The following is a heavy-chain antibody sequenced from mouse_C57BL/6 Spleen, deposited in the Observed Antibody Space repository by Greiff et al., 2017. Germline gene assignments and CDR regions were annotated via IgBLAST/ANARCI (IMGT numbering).Heavy chain of an antibody. CDR3: ARYRYDYFDY. V-gene: IGHV7-3*01. Sequence: EVNVVESGGGLVQPGGSLSLSCAASGFTFTDYYMSWVRQPPGKALEWLGFIRNKANGYTTEYSASVKGRFTISRDSSQSILNLQMNALRAEDSATYYCARYRYDYFDYWGQGTTLTVSS. CDR1: GFTFTDYY. J-gene: IGHJ2*01. CDR2: IRNKANGYTT.